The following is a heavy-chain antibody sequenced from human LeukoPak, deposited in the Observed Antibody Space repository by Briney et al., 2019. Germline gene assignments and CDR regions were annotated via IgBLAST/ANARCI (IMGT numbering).Heavy chain of an antibody. D-gene: IGHD3-3*01. CDR3: AKDSGRFLEWLNYFDY. V-gene: IGHV3-23*01. J-gene: IGHJ4*02. Sequence: GGSLRLSCAASGFTFSSYAMSWVRQAPGKGLEWVSAISGGGGSTYYADSVKGRFTISRDNSKNTLYLQMNSLRAEDTAVYYCAKDSGRFLEWLNYFDYWGQGTLVTVSS. CDR2: ISGGGGST. CDR1: GFTFSSYA.